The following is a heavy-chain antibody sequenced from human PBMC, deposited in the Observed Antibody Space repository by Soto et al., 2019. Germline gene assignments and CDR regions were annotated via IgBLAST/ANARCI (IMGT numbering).Heavy chain of an antibody. CDR3: ASAATKASYYDRRGIGSPFDY. V-gene: IGHV3-33*05. CDR1: GFTFSKFG. D-gene: IGHD3-22*01. Sequence: QVQLVESGGGVVQPGRSLRLSCAASGFTFSKFGMHWVRQAPGKGLEWLAVISFDGSTKYHADSVKGRFTVSRDNSKNTTYMQRNSLSDDDTAVYHCASAATKASYYDRRGIGSPFDYWGQGPLVPVSS. CDR2: ISFDGSTK. J-gene: IGHJ4*02.